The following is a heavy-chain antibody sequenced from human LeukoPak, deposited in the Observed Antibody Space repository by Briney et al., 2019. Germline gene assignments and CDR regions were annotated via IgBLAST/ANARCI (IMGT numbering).Heavy chain of an antibody. J-gene: IGHJ4*02. V-gene: IGHV1-2*02. Sequence: ASVKVSCKASGYTFTDQWIRWVRQAPGQGLEWVGWINPNSGGTNYAETFEGRIAMTTDTSINTAYMEMSRLTSDDTAVYYCARAHSSLRLYHFDYWGQGTLVTVSS. CDR2: INPNSGGT. CDR1: GYTFTDQW. CDR3: ARAHSSLRLYHFDY. D-gene: IGHD6-13*01.